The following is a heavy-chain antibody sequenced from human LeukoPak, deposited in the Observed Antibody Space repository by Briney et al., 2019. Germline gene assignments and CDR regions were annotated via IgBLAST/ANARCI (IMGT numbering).Heavy chain of an antibody. Sequence: ASVKVSCKASGYTFTGYYMHWVRQAPGQGLEWMGWINPNSGGTNYAQKFQGRVTMTRDTSISTAYMELSRLRSDDTAMYYCARSRRSGSYPGYFDYWGQGTLVTVSS. V-gene: IGHV1-2*02. CDR1: GYTFTGYY. J-gene: IGHJ4*02. D-gene: IGHD1-26*01. CDR3: ARSRRSGSYPGYFDY. CDR2: INPNSGGT.